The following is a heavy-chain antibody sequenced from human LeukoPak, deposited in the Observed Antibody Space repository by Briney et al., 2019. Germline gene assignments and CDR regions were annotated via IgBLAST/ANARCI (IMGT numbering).Heavy chain of an antibody. Sequence: ASVKVSCKASGYTFTSYGISWVRQAPGQGLEWVGWISAYNGNTNYAQKLQGRVTMTTDTSTSTAYMELRSLRSDDTAVYYCAREHYYDSSGYYQPFDYWGQGTLVTVSS. V-gene: IGHV1-18*01. J-gene: IGHJ4*02. CDR1: GYTFTSYG. CDR3: AREHYYDSSGYYQPFDY. CDR2: ISAYNGNT. D-gene: IGHD3-22*01.